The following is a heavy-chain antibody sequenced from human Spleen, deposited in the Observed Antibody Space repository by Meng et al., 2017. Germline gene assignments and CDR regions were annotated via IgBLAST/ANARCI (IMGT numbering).Heavy chain of an antibody. J-gene: IGHJ4*02. V-gene: IGHV3-7*01. Sequence: GESLKISCAASGFTFSRFAMSWVRQAPGKGLEWVANIKQDGSEKYYVDSVKGRFTISRDNAKNSLYLQMNSLRAEDTAVYYCARRTQLGIDYWGQGTLVTVSS. CDR2: IKQDGSEK. CDR3: ARRTQLGIDY. D-gene: IGHD7-27*01. CDR1: GFTFSRFA.